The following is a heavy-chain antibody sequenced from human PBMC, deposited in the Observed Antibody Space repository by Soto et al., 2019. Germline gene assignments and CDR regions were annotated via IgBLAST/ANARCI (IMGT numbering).Heavy chain of an antibody. D-gene: IGHD2-15*01. CDR1: GFTVSSNY. V-gene: IGHV3-53*04. Sequence: EVQLVESGGGLVQPGGSLRLSCAASGFTVSSNYMSWVRQAPGKGLEWVSVIYSGGSTYYTDSVKGRFTISRHNSKNTLYLQMNGLRAEDTAVYYCAREGVECSGGSCYSAYYYYYMDVLGKGTTVTVSS. J-gene: IGHJ6*03. CDR3: AREGVECSGGSCYSAYYYYYMDV. CDR2: IYSGGST.